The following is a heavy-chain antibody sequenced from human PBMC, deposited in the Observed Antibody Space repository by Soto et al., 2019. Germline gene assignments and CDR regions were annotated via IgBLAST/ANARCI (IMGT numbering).Heavy chain of an antibody. D-gene: IGHD3-10*01. CDR1: GYTFTSYY. CDR2: INPSGGST. J-gene: IGHJ6*02. CDR3: ESFTTMALGV. V-gene: IGHV1-46*01. Sequence: ASVKVSCKASGYTFTSYYMHWVRQAPGQGLEWMGIINPSGGSTSYAQKFQGRVTMTRDTSTSTVYMELSSLRSEDTAGYYCESFTTMALGVWGQGTTRAVSS.